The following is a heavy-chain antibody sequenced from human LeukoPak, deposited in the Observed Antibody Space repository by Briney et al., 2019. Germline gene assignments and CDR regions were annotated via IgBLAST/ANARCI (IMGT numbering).Heavy chain of an antibody. V-gene: IGHV3-23*01. CDR3: AKATGIASSFPSDY. D-gene: IGHD6-13*01. CDR1: GFTFSSYA. Sequence: GGSLRLSCAASGFTFSSYAMSWVRQAPGKGLEWVSAISGSGGSTYYADSVKGRLTISRDNSKNTLYLQMNSLRAEDTAVYYCAKATGIASSFPSDYWGQGTLVTVSS. CDR2: ISGSGGST. J-gene: IGHJ4*02.